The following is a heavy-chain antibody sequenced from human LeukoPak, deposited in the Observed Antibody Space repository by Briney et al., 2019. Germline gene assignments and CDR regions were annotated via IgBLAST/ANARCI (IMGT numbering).Heavy chain of an antibody. CDR2: IKSKRNGGTT. CDR1: GFTFSAAL. V-gene: IGHV3-15*07. D-gene: IGHD4/OR15-4a*01. J-gene: IGHJ4*02. CDR3: VADLPGTNSPYFDY. Sequence: GGSLRLSCAASGFTFSAALMNWVRQAPGKGLEWVGRIKSKRNGGTTDFAAPVRDGFTISRDDSKNTLNLQMDSLRTEDPAVYYCVADLPGTNSPYFDYWGQGTLVTVSS.